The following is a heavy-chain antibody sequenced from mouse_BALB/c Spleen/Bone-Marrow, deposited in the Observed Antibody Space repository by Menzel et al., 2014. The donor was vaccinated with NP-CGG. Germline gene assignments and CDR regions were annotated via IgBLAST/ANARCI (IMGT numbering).Heavy chain of an antibody. D-gene: IGHD1-1*01. CDR1: GFTFSSFG. CDR3: ARSGSSSGYFDY. J-gene: IGHJ2*01. Sequence: EVKLMESGGGLVQPGGSRKLSCAASGFTFSSFGMHWVRQAPEKGXEWVAYISSGSSTIYYADTVMGRFTISRDNPKNTLFLQMTSLRSEDTAMYYCARSGSSSGYFDYWGQGTTPTVSS. V-gene: IGHV5-17*02. CDR2: ISSGSSTI.